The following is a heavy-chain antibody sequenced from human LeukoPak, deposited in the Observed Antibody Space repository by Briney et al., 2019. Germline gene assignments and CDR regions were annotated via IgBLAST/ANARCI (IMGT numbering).Heavy chain of an antibody. Sequence: GESLKISCKGSGYSFTSYWISWVRQMPGKGLEWMGRIDPSDSYTNYSPSFQGHVTISADKSISTAYLQWSSLKASDTAMYYCARLGYYDILTGYYKSAYYYYGMDVWGQGTTVTVSS. J-gene: IGHJ6*02. CDR3: ARLGYYDILTGYYKSAYYYYGMDV. CDR1: GYSFTSYW. V-gene: IGHV5-10-1*01. CDR2: IDPSDSYT. D-gene: IGHD3-9*01.